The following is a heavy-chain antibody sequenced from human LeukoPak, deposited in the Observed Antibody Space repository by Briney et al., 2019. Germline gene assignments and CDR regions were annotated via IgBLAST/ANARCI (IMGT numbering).Heavy chain of an antibody. D-gene: IGHD3-10*01. CDR1: GYTLTGHY. J-gene: IGHJ4*02. V-gene: IGHV1-2*02. Sequence: ASVKVSCKASGYTLTGHYMHWVRQAPGQGIEWMGWINPNSGGTNSAQKFQGRVTMTRDTSISTAYMDLSRLRSGDTAVYYCARYQGFGSAMVRGVIIGPIDYWGQGTLVTVSS. CDR3: ARYQGFGSAMVRGVIIGPIDY. CDR2: INPNSGGT.